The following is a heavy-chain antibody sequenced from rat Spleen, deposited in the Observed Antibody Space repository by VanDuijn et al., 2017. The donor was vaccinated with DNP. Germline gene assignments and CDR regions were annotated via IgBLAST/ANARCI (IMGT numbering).Heavy chain of an antibody. CDR1: GFTFNNYW. CDR2: ITSSGGST. J-gene: IGHJ3*01. D-gene: IGHD5-1*01. Sequence: EVQLVESGGDLVQPGRSLKLSCVASGFTFNNYWMTWIRQVPGKGLEWVASITSSGGSTYYPDSVKGRFTISRDNAKNTLNLQMDSLRSEDTATYFCTRLGERLFDYWGQGTLVTVSS. V-gene: IGHV5-31*01. CDR3: TRLGERLFDY.